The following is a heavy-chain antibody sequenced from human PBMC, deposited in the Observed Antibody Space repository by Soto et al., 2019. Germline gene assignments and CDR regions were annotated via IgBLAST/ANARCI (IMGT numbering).Heavy chain of an antibody. V-gene: IGHV3-11*05. J-gene: IGHJ1*01. D-gene: IGHD2-8*01. Sequence: QVQLVESGGGLVKPGGSLRLSCTGAGFTFSDYYMSWIRQAPGKGLEWISYISAISPYTNYADSVKGRFTISRGNAKDSLFLQMNSLRPEDTAVYYCVRGLTSGHYTPFQHWGQGTLATVSS. CDR2: ISAISPYT. CDR1: GFTFSDYY. CDR3: VRGLTSGHYTPFQH.